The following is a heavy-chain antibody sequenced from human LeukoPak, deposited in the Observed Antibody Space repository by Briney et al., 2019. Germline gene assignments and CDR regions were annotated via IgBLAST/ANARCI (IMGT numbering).Heavy chain of an antibody. CDR1: GFTFDDYA. CDR2: IGYNGGDV. D-gene: IGHD6-19*01. J-gene: IGHJ3*02. V-gene: IGHV3-9*01. Sequence: GRSLRLSCAASGFTFDDYAMDWVRQTPEKGLEWVSGIGYNGGDVGYADSVKGRFTISRDNAKNSLYLQMNSLRPEDTALYYCAKDISTGWYFGAFDIWGQGTMVTVSS. CDR3: AKDISTGWYFGAFDI.